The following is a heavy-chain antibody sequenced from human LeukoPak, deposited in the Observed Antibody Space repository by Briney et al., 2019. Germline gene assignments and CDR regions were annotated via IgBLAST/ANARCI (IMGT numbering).Heavy chain of an antibody. CDR3: ARGHYGMDV. Sequence: GGSLRLSCAASGFTLSDWYLSWVRQVPGNRPEWVSYISTSGSSIYYADSVNGRFTISRDNAKNSVYLQMNSLRAEDTAVYYCARGHYGMDVWGQGTTVTVSS. J-gene: IGHJ6*02. CDR1: GFTLSDWY. CDR2: ISTSGSSI. V-gene: IGHV3-11*01.